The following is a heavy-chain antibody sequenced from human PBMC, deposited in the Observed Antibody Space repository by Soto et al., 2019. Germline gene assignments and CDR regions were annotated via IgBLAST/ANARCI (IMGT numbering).Heavy chain of an antibody. V-gene: IGHV4-31*03. D-gene: IGHD2-2*01. CDR1: GVSISRGGYY. Sequence: SETLSLTCTVCGVSISRGGYYWSWIRQHPGKGLEWIGYIYYSGSTYYNPSLKSRVTISVDTSKNQFSLKLSSVTAADTAVYYCARGRDVVVPAHWGQGTLVTVSA. J-gene: IGHJ4*02. CDR2: IYYSGST. CDR3: ARGRDVVVPAH.